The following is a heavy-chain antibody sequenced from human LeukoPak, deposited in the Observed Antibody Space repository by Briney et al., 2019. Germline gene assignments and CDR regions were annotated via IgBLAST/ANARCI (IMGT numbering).Heavy chain of an antibody. J-gene: IGHJ4*02. CDR2: ISSSSSYI. CDR1: GFTFSSYS. D-gene: IGHD6-19*01. Sequence: GGYLRRSGAASGFTFSSYSMNWVRQAPGKGLEWVSSISSSSSYIYYADSVKGRFTISRDNAKNSLYLQMNSLRAEDTAVYYCARAVAGGRFDYWGQGTLVTVSS. V-gene: IGHV3-21*01. CDR3: ARAVAGGRFDY.